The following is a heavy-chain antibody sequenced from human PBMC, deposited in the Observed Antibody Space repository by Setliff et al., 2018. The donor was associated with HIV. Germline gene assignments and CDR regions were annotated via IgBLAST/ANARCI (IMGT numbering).Heavy chain of an antibody. V-gene: IGHV3-7*03. D-gene: IGHD6-19*01. CDR2: INQDGSET. CDR1: GFTFSSYW. J-gene: IGHJ4*02. Sequence: GGSLRLSCAASGFTFSSYWMSWVRQAPGKGLEWVANINQDGSETYYVDSVKGRFTISRDNAENSLYLQMNSLTAEDTAVYYCARALSYSGWRTQYFDCWGQGTLVTVSS. CDR3: ARALSYSGWRTQYFDC.